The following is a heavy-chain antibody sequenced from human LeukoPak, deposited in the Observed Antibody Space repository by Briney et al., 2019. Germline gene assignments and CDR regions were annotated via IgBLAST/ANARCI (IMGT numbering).Heavy chain of an antibody. D-gene: IGHD4-17*01. Sequence: ASVKVSCKASGYSFTGSAMNWVRQAPGQGLEWMGWINTNTGNPTYAQGFTGRFVFSLDTSVSTACIQISSLKTEDTAVYFCARSQTYGDHPPFDHWGQGTLVTVSS. J-gene: IGHJ4*02. CDR1: GYSFTGSA. V-gene: IGHV7-4-1*02. CDR3: ARSQTYGDHPPFDH. CDR2: INTNTGNP.